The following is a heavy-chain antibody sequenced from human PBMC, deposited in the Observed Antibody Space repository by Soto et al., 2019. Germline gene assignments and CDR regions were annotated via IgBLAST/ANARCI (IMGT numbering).Heavy chain of an antibody. J-gene: IGHJ4*01. Sequence: SETLSLTCTGSGDSIRNYYWSWIRQPPGKGLEYIGYIFYSGSTNYNPSLKSRVAISVDTSRNQFALKLRSVTAADTATYYCARLKRGYSYGSIIDFWGRGTLVTVSS. CDR3: ARLKRGYSYGSIIDF. D-gene: IGHD5-18*01. CDR1: GDSIRNYY. V-gene: IGHV4-59*01. CDR2: IFYSGST.